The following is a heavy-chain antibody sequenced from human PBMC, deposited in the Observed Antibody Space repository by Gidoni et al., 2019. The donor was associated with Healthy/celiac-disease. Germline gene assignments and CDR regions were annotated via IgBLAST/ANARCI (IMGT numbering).Heavy chain of an antibody. V-gene: IGHV3-73*02. CDR2: IRSKANSYAT. D-gene: IGHD3-22*01. J-gene: IGHJ4*02. CDR3: TRLNYDSSGFT. Sequence: EVQLVESGGGLVQPGGSLKLSCAASGFTFSGSAMHWVRQASGKGLEWVGRIRSKANSYATAYAASVKGRFTISRDDSKNTAYLQMNSLKTEDTAVYYCTRLNYDSSGFTWGQGTLVTVSS. CDR1: GFTFSGSA.